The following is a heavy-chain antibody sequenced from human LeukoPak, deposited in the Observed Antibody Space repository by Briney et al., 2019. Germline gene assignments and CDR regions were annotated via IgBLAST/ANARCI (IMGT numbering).Heavy chain of an antibody. Sequence: GGSLRLSCAASGFTFSSYVMSWVRQAPGKGLEWVPAISGSGATTYYADSVKGRFTISRDNSKNTLYLHMNSLRAEDTAVYYCAKRVSGTTFYWGQGALVTVSS. CDR1: GFTFSSYV. D-gene: IGHD1-1*01. CDR2: ISGSGATT. J-gene: IGHJ4*02. CDR3: AKRVSGTTFY. V-gene: IGHV3-23*01.